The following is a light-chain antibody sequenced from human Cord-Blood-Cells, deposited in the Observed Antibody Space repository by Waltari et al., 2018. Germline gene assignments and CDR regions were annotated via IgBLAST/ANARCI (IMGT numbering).Light chain of an antibody. CDR1: SQSVSSY. CDR3: CSYAGSSTLV. V-gene: IGLV2-23*01. Sequence: PATLSLSPGERATLSCRASQSVSSYLAWYQQHPGKAPKLMIYEGSKRPSGVSNRFSGSKSGNTASLTISGLQAEDEADYYCCSYAGSSTLVFGGGTKLT. J-gene: IGLJ3*02. CDR2: EGS.